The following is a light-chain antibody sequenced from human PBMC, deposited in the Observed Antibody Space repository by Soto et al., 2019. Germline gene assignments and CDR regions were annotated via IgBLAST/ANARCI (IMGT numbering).Light chain of an antibody. J-gene: IGKJ1*01. V-gene: IGKV3-15*01. CDR3: QQYNNWPPWT. CDR2: XXX. Sequence: EVVLTQSPGTLSLSPGERATLSCRASQSVSSSYLAWYQQKPGKXPXXXXYXXXXTXXGITDRLSGSGSGTEFTLTISSLQSEDFAVYYCQQYNNWPPWTFGQATKV. CDR1: QSVSSSY.